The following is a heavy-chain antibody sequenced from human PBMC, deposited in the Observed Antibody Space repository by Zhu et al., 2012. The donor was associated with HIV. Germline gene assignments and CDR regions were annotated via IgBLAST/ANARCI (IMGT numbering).Heavy chain of an antibody. J-gene: IGHJ4*02. Sequence: QVQLQQWGAGLVRPSETLSLTCGVYGGSFSGYYWSWIRQPPGKRLEWTGEIDHSGRTNYNPSLKSRITISMDTSKNQFSLKLRSVTAADSAVYFCAEFGDGVDYWGQGARVTVSS. CDR1: GGSFSGYY. CDR3: AEFGDGVDY. D-gene: IGHD3-10*01. CDR2: IDHSGRT. V-gene: IGHV4-34*02.